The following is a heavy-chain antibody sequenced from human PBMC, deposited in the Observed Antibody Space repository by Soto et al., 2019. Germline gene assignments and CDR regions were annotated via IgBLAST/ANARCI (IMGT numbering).Heavy chain of an antibody. CDR2: ISAYNGNT. CDR1: GYTFTSYG. Sequence: ASVKVSCKASGYTFTSYGISWVRQAPGQGLEWMGWISAYNGNTNYAQKLQGRVTMTTDTSTSTAYMELRSLRSDDTAVYYCARGVLLWFGELLFLGNMDVWGKRTTVTVSS. D-gene: IGHD3-10*01. CDR3: ARGVLLWFGELLFLGNMDV. J-gene: IGHJ6*03. V-gene: IGHV1-18*01.